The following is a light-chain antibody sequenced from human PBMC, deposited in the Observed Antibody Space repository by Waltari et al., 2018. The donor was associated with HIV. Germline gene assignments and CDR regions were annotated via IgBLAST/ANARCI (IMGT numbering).Light chain of an antibody. J-gene: IGLJ1*01. V-gene: IGLV2-11*01. CDR2: DVS. CDR3: CSYAGSYTFYV. CDR1: SSDVGGYNY. Sequence: ISCTGTSSDVGGYNYVSWYQQHPGKAPKLMIYDVSKRPSGVPDRFSGSKSGNTASLTISGLQAEDEADYYCCSYAGSYTFYVFGTGTKVTVL.